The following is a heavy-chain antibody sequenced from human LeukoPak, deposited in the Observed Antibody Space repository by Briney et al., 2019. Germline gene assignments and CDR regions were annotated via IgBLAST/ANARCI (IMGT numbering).Heavy chain of an antibody. CDR3: ARARGSGWAWYFDY. V-gene: IGHV1-8*02. D-gene: IGHD6-19*01. CDR2: MNPNSGNT. J-gene: IGHJ4*02. CDR1: GYTFTSYG. Sequence: ASVKVSCTASGYTFTSYGISWVRQAPGQGLEWMGWMNPNSGNTGYAQNFQGRVTMTRNTSITTAYMELSSLRSEDTAVYYCARARGSGWAWYFDYWGQGTLVTVSS.